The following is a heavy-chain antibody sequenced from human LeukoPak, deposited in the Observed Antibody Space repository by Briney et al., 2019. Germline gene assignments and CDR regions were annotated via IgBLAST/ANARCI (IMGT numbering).Heavy chain of an antibody. CDR1: GFTFTSSA. V-gene: IGHV1-58*02. Sequence: GTSVKVSCKASGFTFTSSAMQWVRQARGQRLEWIGWIVVGSGNTNYAQKFQERATITRDMSTSTAYMELSSLRSEDTAVYYCAAGYYDSSGYCPHAFDIWGQGTMVTVSS. D-gene: IGHD3-22*01. J-gene: IGHJ3*02. CDR2: IVVGSGNT. CDR3: AAGYYDSSGYCPHAFDI.